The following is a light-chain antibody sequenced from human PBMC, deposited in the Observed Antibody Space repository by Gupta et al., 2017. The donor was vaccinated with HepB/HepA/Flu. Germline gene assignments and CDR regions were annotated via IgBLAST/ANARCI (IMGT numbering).Light chain of an antibody. V-gene: IGKV2-30*02. CDR1: QSLVHTDGYIY. Sequence: VRIKSPLSLPVTPGPSASISCKSSQSLVHTDGYIYLNWFHQRPGQSPRRLIYKVSNRDSGVPDRFSGSGSGTDFTLKISRVEAEDVGVYYCMQCTFWRTFGQGTKVEI. J-gene: IGKJ1*01. CDR2: KVS. CDR3: MQCTFWRT.